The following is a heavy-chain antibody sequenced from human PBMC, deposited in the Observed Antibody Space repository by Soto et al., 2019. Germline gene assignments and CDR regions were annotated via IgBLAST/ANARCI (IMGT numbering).Heavy chain of an antibody. J-gene: IGHJ6*02. V-gene: IGHV4-30-2*01. CDR1: GVCSTTHVYS. CDR3: AARAYYSYGLDV. CDR2: VYHNGNA. D-gene: IGHD3-16*01. Sequence: PSETLSLTCTVSGVCSTTHVYSWSGIRLLPVKAPEWIGYVYHNGNAYPKPSLKGRVTISLDGATNQFSFKMTYVTAVGTGRYYLAARAYYSYGLDVWGQGTPVTVS.